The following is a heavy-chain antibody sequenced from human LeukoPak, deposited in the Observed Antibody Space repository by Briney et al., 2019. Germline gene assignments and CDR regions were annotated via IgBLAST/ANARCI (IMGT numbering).Heavy chain of an antibody. CDR2: ISGSGGST. D-gene: IGHD2-21*02. J-gene: IGHJ4*02. V-gene: IGHV3-23*01. CDR1: GFTFSSYA. CDR3: ARDPPAYCGGDCYSASDY. Sequence: PGGSLRLSCAASGFTFSSYAMSWVRQAPGKGLEWVSAISGSGGSTYYADSVKGRFTISRDNAKNSLYLQMNSLRAEDTAVYYCARDPPAYCGGDCYSASDYWGQGTLVTVSS.